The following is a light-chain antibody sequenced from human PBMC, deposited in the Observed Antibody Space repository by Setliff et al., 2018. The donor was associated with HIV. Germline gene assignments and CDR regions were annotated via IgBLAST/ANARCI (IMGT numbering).Light chain of an antibody. J-gene: IGLJ1*01. Sequence: QSALTQPRSVSGSPGQSVTIPCTGTSSDVGSYNFVTWYQQHPGKVPKLIIYDDTRRPSGVPDRFSGSRSGNTASLTISGLQAEDEADYYCSSFAGRLQVFGTGTKVTVL. V-gene: IGLV2-11*01. CDR2: DDT. CDR1: SSDVGSYNF. CDR3: SSFAGRLQV.